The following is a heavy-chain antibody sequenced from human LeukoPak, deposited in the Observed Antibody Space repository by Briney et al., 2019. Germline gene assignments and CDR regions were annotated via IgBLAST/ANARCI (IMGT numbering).Heavy chain of an antibody. CDR3: ATYRQVLLPFES. Sequence: PGGSLRLSCAASGFTFSTFAMIWVRQPPGKALEWVSSIFQGGGEIHYADSVRGRFTISRDNSKSTLFLQMNSLRAEDSAIYYCATYRQVLLPFESWGQGTLVTVSS. CDR1: GFTFSTFA. J-gene: IGHJ4*02. D-gene: IGHD5-18*01. CDR2: IFQGGGEI. V-gene: IGHV3-23*01.